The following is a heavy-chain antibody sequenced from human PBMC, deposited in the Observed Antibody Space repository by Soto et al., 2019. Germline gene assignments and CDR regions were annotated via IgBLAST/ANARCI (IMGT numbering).Heavy chain of an antibody. CDR3: ARDLRITMVRGVINHFDY. Sequence: PSETLSLTCTVSGGSISSGDYYWSWIRQPPGKGLEWIGYIYYSGSTYYNPSLKSRVTISVDTSKNQFSLKLSSVTAADTAVYYCARDLRITMVRGVINHFDYGGQGTLVTVAS. V-gene: IGHV4-30-4*01. D-gene: IGHD3-10*01. J-gene: IGHJ4*02. CDR1: GGSISSGDYY. CDR2: IYYSGST.